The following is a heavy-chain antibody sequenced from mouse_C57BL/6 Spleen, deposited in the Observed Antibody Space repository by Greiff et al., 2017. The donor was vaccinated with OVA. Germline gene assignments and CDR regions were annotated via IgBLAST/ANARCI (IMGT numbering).Heavy chain of an antibody. Sequence: QVQLKESGPGLVQPSQSLSITCTVSGFSLTSYGVYWVRQSPGKGLALLGVIWRGGSTDYNAAFMSRLSITKDNSKSHVFFKMNSLQADDTAIYYCAKNSPNYGNYVGYAMDYWGQGTSVTVSS. CDR3: AKNSPNYGNYVGYAMDY. CDR2: IWRGGST. J-gene: IGHJ4*01. V-gene: IGHV2-5*01. D-gene: IGHD2-1*01. CDR1: GFSLTSYG.